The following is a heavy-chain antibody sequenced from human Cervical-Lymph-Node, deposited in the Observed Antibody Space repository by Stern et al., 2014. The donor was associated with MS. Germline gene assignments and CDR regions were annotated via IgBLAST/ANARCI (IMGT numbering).Heavy chain of an antibody. D-gene: IGHD1-1*01. CDR3: ARIRGQPRGYYGMDV. V-gene: IGHV2-70*01. CDR1: GFSLSNSGMC. CDR2: IDWDDDK. J-gene: IGHJ6*02. Sequence: QVTLKESGPELVKPTQTLTLTCTFSGFSLSNSGMCVSWLRQPPGKALEWLELIDWDDDKYYSTSLKTRLTISKDTSKNQVVLTVTNMDPVDTATYYCARIRGQPRGYYGMDVWGQGTTVTVSS.